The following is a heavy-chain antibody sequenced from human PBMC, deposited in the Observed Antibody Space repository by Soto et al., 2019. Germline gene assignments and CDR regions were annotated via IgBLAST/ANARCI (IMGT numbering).Heavy chain of an antibody. CDR3: ARDSDYGDYNYLDY. D-gene: IGHD4-17*01. V-gene: IGHV3-33*01. CDR1: GFTFSSYG. Sequence: QVQLVESGGGVVQPGRSLRLSCAASGFTFSSYGMHWVRQAPGKGLEWVAVIWYDGSNKYYADSVKGRFTISRDNSKNTLYLQMNSLRAEDTAVYYCARDSDYGDYNYLDYWGQGTLVTVSS. CDR2: IWYDGSNK. J-gene: IGHJ4*02.